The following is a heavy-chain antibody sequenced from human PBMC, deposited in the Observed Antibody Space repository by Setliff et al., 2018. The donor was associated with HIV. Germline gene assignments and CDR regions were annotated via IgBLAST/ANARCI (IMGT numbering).Heavy chain of an antibody. Sequence: KPSETLSLTCAVSNYSLSSGSNYVWGWIRQTPRKGLEWIATIHYSGSTYHNPSLESRVTISIDTSKNQFFLRLNSVSAADTAVYYCVRTASTSWWGVHYYYDIDLWGKGTTVTVSS. D-gene: IGHD2-8*02. V-gene: IGHV4-38-2*01. CDR1: NYSLSSGSNYV. CDR2: IHYSGST. CDR3: VRTASTSWWGVHYYYDIDL. J-gene: IGHJ6*03.